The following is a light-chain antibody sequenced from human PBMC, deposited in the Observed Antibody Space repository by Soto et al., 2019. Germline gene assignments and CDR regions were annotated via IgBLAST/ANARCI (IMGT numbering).Light chain of an antibody. V-gene: IGKV3-20*01. CDR1: QSVSNDY. CDR2: YIS. Sequence: EMVLTQSPGTLSLSPGDRATLSCRASQSVSNDYVAWVQQKPGQTPRLLIYYISTRATGIPARFSGSGSGTEFTLTINSLQSEDSAVYYCQQYRSSPITFGQGTRLEIK. J-gene: IGKJ5*01. CDR3: QQYRSSPIT.